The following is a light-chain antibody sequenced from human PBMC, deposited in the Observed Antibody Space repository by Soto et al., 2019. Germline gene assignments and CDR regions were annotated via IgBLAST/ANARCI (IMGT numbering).Light chain of an antibody. Sequence: QSSYARRAAKGGRSRLTPRASQNINNWIAWYQQKPGKAPKFLIYDASTLESGVPSRFSGSGSGTEFSLTISSLQPDDSTTYYCQQYNTVWTFGQGPKVDIK. V-gene: IGKV1-5*01. J-gene: IGKJ1*01. CDR3: QQYNTVWT. CDR2: DAS. CDR1: QNINNW.